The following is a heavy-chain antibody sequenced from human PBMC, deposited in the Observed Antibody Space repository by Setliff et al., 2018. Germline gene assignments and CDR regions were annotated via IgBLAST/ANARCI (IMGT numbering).Heavy chain of an antibody. V-gene: IGHV3-48*04. D-gene: IGHD2-15*01. CDR1: GFTFSNHW. CDR2: INSGGSKV. J-gene: IGHJ4*02. Sequence: GGSLRLSCAASGFTFSNHWMHWVRQTPGKGLEWVSYINSGGSKVYYADSVKGRFTISRDNAKNSLYLLMNSLRPEDTAVYYCARTCSGSGCYAGLESWGQGTPVTVSS. CDR3: ARTCSGSGCYAGLES.